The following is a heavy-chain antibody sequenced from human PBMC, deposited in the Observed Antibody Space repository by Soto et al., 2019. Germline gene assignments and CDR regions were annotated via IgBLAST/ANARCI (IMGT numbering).Heavy chain of an antibody. V-gene: IGHV4-4*07. CDR3: AREARGQFDY. CDR1: GGSISSYF. CDR2: IYSSGST. J-gene: IGHJ4*02. Sequence: PSETLSLTCTVSGGSISSYFWRCIRQPAGKGPEWIGRIYSSGSTNYNPSLKSRVTMSVDTSKNQSSLRLSSVTAADTAVYYCAREARGQFDYWGQGTLVTVSS.